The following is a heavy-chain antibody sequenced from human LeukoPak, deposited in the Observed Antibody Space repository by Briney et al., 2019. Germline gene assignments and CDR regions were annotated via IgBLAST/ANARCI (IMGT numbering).Heavy chain of an antibody. J-gene: IGHJ4*02. CDR3: ARDLTPDHDSSGYYRPLGD. CDR1: GYTFTSYD. D-gene: IGHD3-22*01. V-gene: IGHV1-8*01. CDR2: MNPNSGNT. Sequence: WASVKVSCKASGYTFTSYDINWVRQATGQGLEWMGWMNPNSGNTGYAQKFQGRVTMTRNTSISTAYMELSSLRSEDTAVYYCARDLTPDHDSSGYYRPLGDWGQGTLVTVSS.